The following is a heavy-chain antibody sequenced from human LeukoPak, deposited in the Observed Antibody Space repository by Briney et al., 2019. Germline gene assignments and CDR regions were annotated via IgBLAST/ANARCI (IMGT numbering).Heavy chain of an antibody. Sequence: SETLSLTCTVSCGSISSSSYYWGWVRQPPGKGLEWIGRIYYSGSTYYNPSLKSRLTISIDTSKNQSSLKLSSVTAADTAVFYCAREAGSPNWLDPWGQGILVTVSS. D-gene: IGHD3-10*01. CDR1: CGSISSSSYY. J-gene: IGHJ5*02. V-gene: IGHV4-39*02. CDR3: AREAGSPNWLDP. CDR2: IYYSGST.